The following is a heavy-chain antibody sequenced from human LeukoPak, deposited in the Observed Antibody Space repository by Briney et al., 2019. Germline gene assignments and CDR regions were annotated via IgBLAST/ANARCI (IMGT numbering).Heavy chain of an antibody. CDR2: IIPIFGTA. Sequence: GASVKVSCKASGGTFSSYAISWVRQAPGQGLEWMGGIIPIFGTANYAQKFQGRVTITTDEPTSTAYMELSSLRSEDTAVYYCASFEAADYYYYYYMDVWGKGTTVTVSS. CDR3: ASFEAADYYYYYYMDV. V-gene: IGHV1-69*05. CDR1: GGTFSSYA. D-gene: IGHD2-15*01. J-gene: IGHJ6*03.